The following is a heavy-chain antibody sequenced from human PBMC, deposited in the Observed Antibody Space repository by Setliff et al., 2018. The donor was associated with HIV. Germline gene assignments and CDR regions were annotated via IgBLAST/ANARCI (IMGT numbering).Heavy chain of an antibody. D-gene: IGHD3-22*01. Sequence: ASVKVSCKASGYTFTNYYIHWVRQAPGQGLEWMGLINPSGGRTSYAQKFQGRLTMTRDTSRSTVYMELSSLRSEDTAVYYCARCYYDSSGPTEVTITTHKLDIWGQGTLVTVSS. J-gene: IGHJ3*02. CDR2: INPSGGRT. CDR3: ARCYYDSSGPTEVTITTHKLDI. CDR1: GYTFTNYY. V-gene: IGHV1-46*01.